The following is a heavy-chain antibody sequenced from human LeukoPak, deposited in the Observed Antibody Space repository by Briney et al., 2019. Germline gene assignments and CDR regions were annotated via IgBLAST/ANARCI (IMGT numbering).Heavy chain of an antibody. CDR1: GGSISSGGYY. Sequence: SETLSLTCTVSGGSISSGGYYWSWIRQPPGKGLEWIGYIYHSGSTYYNPSLKSRVTISVDRSKNQFSLKLSPVTAADTAVYYSARDAMIVVVIGAFDIWGQGTMVTVSS. D-gene: IGHD3-22*01. CDR2: IYHSGST. V-gene: IGHV4-30-2*01. J-gene: IGHJ3*02. CDR3: ARDAMIVVVIGAFDI.